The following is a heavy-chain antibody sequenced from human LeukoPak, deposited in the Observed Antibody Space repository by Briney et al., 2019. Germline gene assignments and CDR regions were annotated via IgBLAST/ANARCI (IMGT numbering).Heavy chain of an antibody. CDR2: IYTSGST. D-gene: IGHD6-13*01. CDR1: GGSISSYY. Sequence: SETLSLTCTVSGGSISSYYWSWIRQPAGKGLEWIERIYTSGSTNYNPSLKSRVTMSIDTSNNQFSLNLSSVTAADTALYYCARDDIAAAGRAFDYWGQGTLVTVSP. V-gene: IGHV4-4*07. CDR3: ARDDIAAAGRAFDY. J-gene: IGHJ4*02.